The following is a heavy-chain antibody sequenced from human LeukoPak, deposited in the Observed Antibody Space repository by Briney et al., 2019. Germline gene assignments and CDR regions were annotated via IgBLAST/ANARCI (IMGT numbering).Heavy chain of an antibody. J-gene: IGHJ4*02. D-gene: IGHD2-21*02. CDR1: GFTFSSYW. V-gene: IGHV3-7*01. CDR2: IKQDGSEK. Sequence: GGSLRLSCAASGFTFSSYWMSWVRQAPGKGLEWVANIKQDGSEKYYVDSVKGRFTISRDNAKNSLYLQMNSLRAEDTAVYYCARDIVVVTAILDYWGQGTLVTVSS. CDR3: ARDIVVVTAILDY.